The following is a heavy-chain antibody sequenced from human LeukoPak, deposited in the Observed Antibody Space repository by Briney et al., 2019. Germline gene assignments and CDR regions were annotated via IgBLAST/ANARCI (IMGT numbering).Heavy chain of an antibody. V-gene: IGHV4-39*07. Sequence: SETLSLTCTVSGGSISSSSYYWGWIRQPPGKGLEWIGSIYYSGSTYYNPSLKSRVTISVDTSKNQFSLKLSSVTAADTAVYYCARDPVGYYDSSGYQRAYWGQGTLVTVSS. CDR3: ARDPVGYYDSSGYQRAY. CDR2: IYYSGST. D-gene: IGHD3-22*01. J-gene: IGHJ4*02. CDR1: GGSISSSSYY.